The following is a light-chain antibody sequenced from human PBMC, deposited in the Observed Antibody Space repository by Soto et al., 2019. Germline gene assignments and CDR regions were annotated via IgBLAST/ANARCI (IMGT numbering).Light chain of an antibody. J-gene: IGKJ1*01. CDR3: QHYGNSPT. Sequence: EIVWTQSPGTLSLSPGDGATLSSRALQSVSSGYLAWYQQKPGQAPRLLIYGASRRATGNPDRFSGSGSGIDFTRSISRLEHEDFAVYWCQHYGNSPTFGQGTKLQIK. CDR1: QSVSSGY. CDR2: GAS. V-gene: IGKV3-20*01.